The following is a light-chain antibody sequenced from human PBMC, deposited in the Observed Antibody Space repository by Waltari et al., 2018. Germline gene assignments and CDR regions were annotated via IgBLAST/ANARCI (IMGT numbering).Light chain of an antibody. CDR3: QTWGTGIRV. CDR1: SGHSIHA. CDR2: LNTDGSH. J-gene: IGLJ2*01. V-gene: IGLV4-69*01. Sequence: QLVLTQSPSASASLGASVKLPCTLSSGHSIHAIAWHQQQPEKGPPFLMNLNTDGSHSKGDGIPDRFSGSGSGAERYLTISSLQSEDDSDYSCQTWGTGIRVFGGGTKLTAL.